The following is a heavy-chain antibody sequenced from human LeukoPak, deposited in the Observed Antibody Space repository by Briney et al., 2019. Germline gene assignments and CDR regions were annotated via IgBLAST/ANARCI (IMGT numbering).Heavy chain of an antibody. CDR1: GFTFSSYA. D-gene: IGHD2-15*01. Sequence: GGSLRLSCAASGFTFSSYAMSWVRQAPGKGLEWVSSISSSSSYIYYADSVKGRFTISRDNAKNSLYLQMNSLRAEDTAVYYCARHVVAAAYYYYYYMDVWGKGTTVTVSS. J-gene: IGHJ6*03. V-gene: IGHV3-21*01. CDR3: ARHVVAAAYYYYYYMDV. CDR2: ISSSSSYI.